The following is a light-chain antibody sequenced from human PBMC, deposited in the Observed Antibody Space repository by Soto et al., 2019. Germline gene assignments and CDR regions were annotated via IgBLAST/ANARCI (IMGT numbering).Light chain of an antibody. CDR3: SSYTSSTTDV. Sequence: QSALTQPASVSGSPGQSITISCTGTSSDVGGYNYVSWYQQHPGKVPKLMIYEVSNRPSGVSNRFSGSKSGNTASLTISGLQAEDEADYYCSSYTSSTTDVFGTGTKLTVL. J-gene: IGLJ1*01. CDR2: EVS. CDR1: SSDVGGYNY. V-gene: IGLV2-14*01.